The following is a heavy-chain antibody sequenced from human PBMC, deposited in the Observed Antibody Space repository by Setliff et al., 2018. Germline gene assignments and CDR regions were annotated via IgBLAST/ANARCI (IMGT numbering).Heavy chain of an antibody. J-gene: IGHJ4*02. CDR1: GFVFITYA. V-gene: IGHV1-18*01. CDR3: ARSPPTVVVTAIQAIFDY. CDR2: ISGYYNKT. Sequence: GASVKVSCKTSGFVFITYAITWVRQAPGQGLEWMGWISGYYNKTNYAQKLQGRLTMTTDISTSTAYMELRCLRSDDTAVYYCARSPPTVVVTAIQAIFDYWGQGTLVTVSS. D-gene: IGHD2-21*02.